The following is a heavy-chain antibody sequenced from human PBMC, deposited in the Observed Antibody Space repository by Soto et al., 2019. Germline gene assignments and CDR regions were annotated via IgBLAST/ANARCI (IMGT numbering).Heavy chain of an antibody. V-gene: IGHV3-23*01. CDR2: ISGSGAST. CDR1: GFSFSNCD. D-gene: IGHD6-19*01. Sequence: EVQLLESGGGLVQPGGSLRLSCAASGFSFSNCDMSWVRQAPGKGLEWVSIISGSGASTFYADSVRGRFTISRDNTKNTLYLQMNSLRAEDTAIYFCSKRGVSSSWCYFADWGQGTLVTVSS. J-gene: IGHJ4*02. CDR3: SKRGVSSSWCYFAD.